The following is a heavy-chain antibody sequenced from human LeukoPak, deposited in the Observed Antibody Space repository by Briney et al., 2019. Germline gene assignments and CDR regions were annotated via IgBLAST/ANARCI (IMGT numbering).Heavy chain of an antibody. CDR2: ISGSGGST. Sequence: GGSLRLSCAASGFSFSSYAMSWVRQAPGKGLEWVSAISGSGGSTYYADSVKGRFTISRDNSKNTLYLQMNSLRAEDTAVYYCAKSASIRGAPLCDYWGQGTLVTVSS. J-gene: IGHJ4*02. D-gene: IGHD3-10*01. CDR3: AKSASIRGAPLCDY. V-gene: IGHV3-23*01. CDR1: GFSFSSYA.